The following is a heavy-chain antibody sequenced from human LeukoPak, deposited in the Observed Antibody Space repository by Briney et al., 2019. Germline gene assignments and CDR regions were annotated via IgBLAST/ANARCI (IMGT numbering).Heavy chain of an antibody. J-gene: IGHJ6*02. Sequence: GGSLRLPCAASGFTFSSYAMSWVRQAPGKGLEWVSAISGSGGSTYYADSVKGRFTISRDNSKNTLYLQMNSLRAEDTAVYYCAKDLRDCSSTSCYPTGMDVWGQGTTVTVSS. CDR1: GFTFSSYA. D-gene: IGHD2-2*01. CDR2: ISGSGGST. V-gene: IGHV3-23*01. CDR3: AKDLRDCSSTSCYPTGMDV.